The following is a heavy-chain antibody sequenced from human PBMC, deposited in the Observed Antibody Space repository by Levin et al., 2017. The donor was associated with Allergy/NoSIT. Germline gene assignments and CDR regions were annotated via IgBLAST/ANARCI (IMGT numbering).Heavy chain of an antibody. CDR3: ARSMGATYFDY. D-gene: IGHD1-26*01. CDR1: GFTFSSYG. V-gene: IGHV3-33*01. CDR2: IWYDGSNK. Sequence: GESLKISCAASGFTFSSYGMHWVRQAPGKGLEWVAVIWYDGSNKYYADSVKGRFTISRDNSKNTLYLQMNSLRAEDTAVYYCARSMGATYFDYWGQGTLVTVSS. J-gene: IGHJ4*02.